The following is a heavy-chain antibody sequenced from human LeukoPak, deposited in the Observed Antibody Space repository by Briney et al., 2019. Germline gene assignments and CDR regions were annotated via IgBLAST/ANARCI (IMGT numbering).Heavy chain of an antibody. CDR1: GYTFTSYD. Sequence: GASVKVSCKASGYTFTSYDINWVRQATGQGLEWMGWMNPNSGNTGYAQKFQGRVTMTRNTSISTAYMELSSLRSEDTAVYYCATYITMVRGVIILRFHNFDYWGQGTLVTVSS. CDR2: MNPNSGNT. V-gene: IGHV1-8*01. D-gene: IGHD3-10*01. J-gene: IGHJ4*02. CDR3: ATYITMVRGVIILRFHNFDY.